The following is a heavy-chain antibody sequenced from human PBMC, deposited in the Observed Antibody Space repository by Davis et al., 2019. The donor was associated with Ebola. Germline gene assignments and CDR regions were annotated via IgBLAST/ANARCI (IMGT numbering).Heavy chain of an antibody. D-gene: IGHD3-10*01. J-gene: IGHJ4*02. CDR1: GFTFSSYG. CDR2: ISGSGGST. Sequence: GESLKISCVASGFTFSSYGMSWVRQAPGKGLEWVAIISGSGGSTHYVDSVKGRFTISRDNSKNSLYLQMNSLRAEDTAVYYCAKDLTSYYGSGDFFDNWGQGILVTVSS. V-gene: IGHV3-23*01. CDR3: AKDLTSYYGSGDFFDN.